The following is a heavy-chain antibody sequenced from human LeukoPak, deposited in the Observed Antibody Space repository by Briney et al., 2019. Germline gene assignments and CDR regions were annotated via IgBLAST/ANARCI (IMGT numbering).Heavy chain of an antibody. V-gene: IGHV1-18*01. Sequence: ASVKPSCKASGYTFTSYGISWVRQAPGQGLEWVGWISAYNGNTNNAQKHHGRVTMTTDTATTTTYMELRSLRSDNTAVYYCAREPTIFGVVNDGSRAMYCMDAWGQGPTVTVSS. D-gene: IGHD3-3*01. J-gene: IGHJ6*02. CDR1: GYTFTSYG. CDR3: AREPTIFGVVNDGSRAMYCMDA. CDR2: ISAYNGNT.